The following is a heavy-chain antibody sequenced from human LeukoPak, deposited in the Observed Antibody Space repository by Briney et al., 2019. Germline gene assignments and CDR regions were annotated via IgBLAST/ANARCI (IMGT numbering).Heavy chain of an antibody. V-gene: IGHV3-48*03. D-gene: IGHD3-9*01. CDR1: GFTFSSYE. CDR3: AGVYYYDILTGYEDDDY. Sequence: GGSLRLSCAASGFTFSSYEMNWVRQAPGKGLEWVSYISSSGSTIYYADSVKGRFTISRDNAKNSLYLQMNSLRAEDTAVYYCAGVYYYDILTGYEDDDYWGQGTLVTVSS. CDR2: ISSSGSTI. J-gene: IGHJ4*02.